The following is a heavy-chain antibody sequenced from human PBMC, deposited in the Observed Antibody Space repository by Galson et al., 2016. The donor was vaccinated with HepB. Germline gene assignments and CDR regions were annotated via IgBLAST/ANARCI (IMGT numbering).Heavy chain of an antibody. CDR1: GVSISSSRYF. J-gene: IGHJ6*02. Sequence: SETLSLTCTVSGVSISSSRYFWGWIRQPPGKGLEWIGNVYYNGSTYYNPSFKSRVTISVDTSRNRIPLKLSSVTAADTAVYYCARSYNWNYFYAMDVWGQGTTVTVPS. CDR3: ARSYNWNYFYAMDV. V-gene: IGHV4-39*01. D-gene: IGHD1-20*01. CDR2: VYYNGST.